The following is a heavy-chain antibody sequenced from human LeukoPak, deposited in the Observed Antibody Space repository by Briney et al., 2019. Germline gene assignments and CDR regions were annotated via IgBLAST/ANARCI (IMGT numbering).Heavy chain of an antibody. D-gene: IGHD2-15*01. CDR3: ARDFCSGGSCYPGY. Sequence: ASVKVSCKASGYTFTGYYMHWVRQAPGQGLEWMGWINPNSGGTNYAQKFQGWVTMTRDTSISKAYMELSRLRSDDTAVYYCARDFCSGGSCYPGYWGQGTLVTVSS. V-gene: IGHV1-2*04. CDR2: INPNSGGT. J-gene: IGHJ4*02. CDR1: GYTFTGYY.